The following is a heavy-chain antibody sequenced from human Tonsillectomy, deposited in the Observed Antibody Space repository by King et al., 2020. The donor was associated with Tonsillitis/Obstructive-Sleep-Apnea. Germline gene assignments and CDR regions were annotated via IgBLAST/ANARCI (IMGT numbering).Heavy chain of an antibody. CDR2: MWYDGRNK. D-gene: IGHD2-15*01. Sequence: VQLVQSGGGVVQPGRSLRLSCAASGFTFSSYGMHWVRQAPGKGLEWVAVMWYDGRNKYYADSVKGRFTISRDNSKNTLYLQMNSLRAEDTAVYYCARDWVGYCSGGSCYSDAFDIWGQGTMVPSLQ. CDR1: GFTFSSYG. J-gene: IGHJ3*02. CDR3: ARDWVGYCSGGSCYSDAFDI. V-gene: IGHV3-33*01.